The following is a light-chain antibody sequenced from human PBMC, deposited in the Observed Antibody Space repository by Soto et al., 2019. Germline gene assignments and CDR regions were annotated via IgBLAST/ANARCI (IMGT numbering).Light chain of an antibody. J-gene: IGKJ1*01. CDR1: QSVSSSY. Sequence: EIVLTQSPGTLSLSPGERATLSCRASQSVSSSYLAWYQQKPGQAPRLLIYGASSRATGIPDRFSGSGSGTDFTLTISRLDPEDFAVYYCPQYGSSPKTFGQGTKVEI. CDR3: PQYGSSPKT. V-gene: IGKV3-20*01. CDR2: GAS.